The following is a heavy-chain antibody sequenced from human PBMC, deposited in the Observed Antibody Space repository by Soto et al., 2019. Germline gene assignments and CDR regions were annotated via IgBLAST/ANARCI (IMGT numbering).Heavy chain of an antibody. CDR1: GGTFSSYA. V-gene: IGHV1-69*12. CDR2: IIPIFGTA. D-gene: IGHD3-10*01. Sequence: QVQLVQSGAEVKKPGSSVKVSCKASGGTFSSYAISWVRQAPGQGLEWMGGIIPIFGTANYAQKFQGRVTITADESTSTAYMELSSLRSEDTAVYYCARINQYYYGSGSYGWFDPWGQGTLVTVYS. CDR3: ARINQYYYGSGSYGWFDP. J-gene: IGHJ5*02.